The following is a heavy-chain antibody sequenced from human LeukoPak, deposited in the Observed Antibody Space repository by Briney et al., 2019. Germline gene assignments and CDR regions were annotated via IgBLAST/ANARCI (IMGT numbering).Heavy chain of an antibody. Sequence: PSQTLSLTCTVSGGSISSGGYYWSWIRQHPGKGLEWIGYIYYSGTTYYNPSLKSRVTISVDTSKTQFSLKLSSVTAADTAVYYCARGSSGWPVDYWGQGTLVTVSS. CDR2: IYYSGTT. V-gene: IGHV4-31*03. CDR1: GGSISSGGYY. CDR3: ARGSSGWPVDY. J-gene: IGHJ4*02. D-gene: IGHD6-19*01.